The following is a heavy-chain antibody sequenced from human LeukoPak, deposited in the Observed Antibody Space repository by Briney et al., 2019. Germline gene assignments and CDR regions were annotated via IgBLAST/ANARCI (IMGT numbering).Heavy chain of an antibody. Sequence: ASVKVSCKASGYTFTSYGISWVRQAPGQGLEWMGWISAYNGNTNYAQKLQGRVTMTTDTSTSTAYMELRSLRSDDTAVYYCARSDSGSGYPYYFDYWGQGTLVTVSS. CDR2: ISAYNGNT. V-gene: IGHV1-18*01. CDR3: ARSDSGSGYPYYFDY. CDR1: GYTFTSYG. J-gene: IGHJ4*02. D-gene: IGHD3-22*01.